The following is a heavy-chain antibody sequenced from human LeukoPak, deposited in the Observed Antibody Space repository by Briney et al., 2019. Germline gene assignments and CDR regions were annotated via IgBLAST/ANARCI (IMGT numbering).Heavy chain of an antibody. Sequence: PSETLSLTCTVSGGSISGYYWSWIRQPPGKGLEWIGYIYYSGSTNYNPSLKSRVTISVDTSKNQFSLKLSSVTAADTAVYYCARDLTHAGSIAVAGPDLVYWGQGTLVTVSS. CDR2: IYYSGST. CDR3: ARDLTHAGSIAVAGPDLVY. V-gene: IGHV4-59*01. J-gene: IGHJ4*02. D-gene: IGHD6-19*01. CDR1: GGSISGYY.